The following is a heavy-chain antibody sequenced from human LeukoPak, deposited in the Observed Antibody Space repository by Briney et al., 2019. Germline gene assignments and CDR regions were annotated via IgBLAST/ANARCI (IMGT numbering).Heavy chain of an antibody. Sequence: KPSETLSLTCTVSGGSISSYYWSWIRQPPGKGLEWIGYIYYSGSTNYNPSLKSRVTISVDTSKNQFSLKLSSVTAADTAVYYCARIVLPWYKESSPYFDYWGQGTLVTASS. CDR2: IYYSGST. J-gene: IGHJ4*02. CDR3: ARIVLPWYKESSPYFDY. D-gene: IGHD1-14*01. V-gene: IGHV4-59*01. CDR1: GGSISSYY.